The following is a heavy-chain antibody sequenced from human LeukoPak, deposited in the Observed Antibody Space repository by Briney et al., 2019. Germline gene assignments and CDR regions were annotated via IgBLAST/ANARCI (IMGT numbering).Heavy chain of an antibody. V-gene: IGHV3-23*01. J-gene: IGHJ4*02. CDR1: GFTFSTYA. D-gene: IGHD3-10*01. CDR2: IHGGGVNT. Sequence: GGSLRLSCAASGFTFSTYAMTWVRQAPGEGGEWVSAIHGGGVNTYFADSVKGRFTISRDDSMNTLYLQMNSLRAEDTAVYYCARGPTYGSRSDFLESWGLGTLVTVSS. CDR3: ARGPTYGSRSDFLES.